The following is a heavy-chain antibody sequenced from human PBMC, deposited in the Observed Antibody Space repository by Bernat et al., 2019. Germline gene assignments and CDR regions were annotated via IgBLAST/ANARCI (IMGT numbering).Heavy chain of an antibody. V-gene: IGHV4-59*01. CDR3: ARGYDFWSGYSYYYLDV. J-gene: IGHJ6*03. CDR1: GGSISSDY. Sequence: QVQLQESGPGLVKPSETLSLTCTGSGGSISSDYWSGIRQPPGKGLEWIGYIYYSGSTNYNPSLKSRVTISVDTSKNQFSLKLSSVTAADTAVYSCARGYDFWSGYSYYYLDVWGKGTTVTFSS. CDR2: IYYSGST. D-gene: IGHD3-3*01.